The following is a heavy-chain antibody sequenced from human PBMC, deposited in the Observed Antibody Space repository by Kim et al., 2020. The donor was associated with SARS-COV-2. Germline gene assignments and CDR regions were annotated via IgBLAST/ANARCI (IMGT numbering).Heavy chain of an antibody. CDR2: INAGIGNT. CDR1: GYTFTNYA. CDR3: ARDYSGPYYYGMDV. Sequence: ASVKVSCKASGYTFTNYAVHWVRQAPGQRLEGMGWINAGIGNTKYSQNFQGRVTITRDTSASTAYMELSSLKSEDTAVYYCARDYSGPYYYGMDVWGQGTTVTVSS. D-gene: IGHD3-10*01. J-gene: IGHJ6*02. V-gene: IGHV1-3*01.